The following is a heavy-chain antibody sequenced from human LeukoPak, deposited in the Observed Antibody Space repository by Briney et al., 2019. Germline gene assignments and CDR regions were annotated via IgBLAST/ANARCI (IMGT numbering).Heavy chain of an antibody. CDR1: GYSFTSYG. V-gene: IGHV1-18*01. CDR2: ISTYNANT. CDR3: ARDLNSNPPPYYYYYYGMDV. Sequence: ASVKVSCKASGYSFTSYGISWVRQAPGQGLEWMGWISTYNANTNYALKLQGRVTMTTDTSTSTAYMELRSLRSDDTAVYYCARDLNSNPPPYYYYYYGMDVWGQGTTVTVSS. D-gene: IGHD2/OR15-2a*01. J-gene: IGHJ6*02.